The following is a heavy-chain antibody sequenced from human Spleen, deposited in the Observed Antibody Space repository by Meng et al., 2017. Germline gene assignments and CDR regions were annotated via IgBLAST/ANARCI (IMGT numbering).Heavy chain of an antibody. CDR2: IYSGGST. CDR1: GFIVRTSY. Sequence: GESLKISCVASGFIVRTSYMNWVRQAPGKGLEWVSLIYSGGSTYYADSVKGRFTISRDNSENSLFLQMNSLRAEDTAVYYCARDIPATAAAFDIWGQGTMVTVSS. D-gene: IGHD2-2*02. V-gene: IGHV3-66*01. CDR3: ARDIPATAAAFDI. J-gene: IGHJ3*02.